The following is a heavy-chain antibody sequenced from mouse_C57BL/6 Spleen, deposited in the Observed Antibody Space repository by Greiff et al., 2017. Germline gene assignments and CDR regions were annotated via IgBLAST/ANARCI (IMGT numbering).Heavy chain of an antibody. D-gene: IGHD1-1*01. CDR2: ISSGSSTI. V-gene: IGHV5-17*01. Sequence: DVQLVESGGGLVKPGGSLKLSCAASGFTFSDYGMHWVRQAPEKGLEWVAYISSGSSTIYYADTVKGRFTISRDNAKNTLFLQITSLRSEDTAMYYCARSYGSSYYFDYWGQGTTLTVSS. CDR3: ARSYGSSYYFDY. CDR1: GFTFSDYG. J-gene: IGHJ2*01.